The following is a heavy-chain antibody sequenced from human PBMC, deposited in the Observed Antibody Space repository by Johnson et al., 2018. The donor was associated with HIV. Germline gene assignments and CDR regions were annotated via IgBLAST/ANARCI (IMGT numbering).Heavy chain of an antibody. CDR1: GFTFSSYP. V-gene: IGHV3-30*04. Sequence: QVQLVESGGGVVQPEMSLRLACAASGFTFSSYPTHWVRQAPGQALEWVAVISYDGSNKYYADSVKGRFTISRDNSKNTRYLQMNSLRAEDTAVYYCASLSDDAFDFWGQGTMVIVSS. CDR2: ISYDGSNK. J-gene: IGHJ3*01. CDR3: ASLSDDAFDF.